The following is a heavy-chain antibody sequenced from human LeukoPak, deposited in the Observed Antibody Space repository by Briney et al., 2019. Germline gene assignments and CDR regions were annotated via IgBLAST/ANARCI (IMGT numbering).Heavy chain of an antibody. CDR1: GYTFTGYY. J-gene: IGHJ4*02. Sequence: PLASVKVSCKASGYTFTGYYMHWVRQAPGQGLEWMGWISAYNGNTNYAQKLQGRVTMTTDTSTSTAYMELRSLRSDDTAVYYCARTPNFDYWGQGTLVTVSS. CDR3: ARTPNFDY. V-gene: IGHV1-18*04. D-gene: IGHD2-15*01. CDR2: ISAYNGNT.